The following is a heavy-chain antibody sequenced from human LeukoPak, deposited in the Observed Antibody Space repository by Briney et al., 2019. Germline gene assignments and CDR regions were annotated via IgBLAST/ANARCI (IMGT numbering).Heavy chain of an antibody. CDR1: VVSITIDYFY. CDR2: ISYSGTT. Sequence: PSQTLSLTCTVSVVSITIDYFYSSSLRQHPGKGLEWIGYISYSGTTSYSPSFRSRVAMSLDTSKNQFSLELYSVTAADTAVFYCASGRDWAKVGRWGQGTLVTVTS. CDR3: ASGRDWAKVGR. V-gene: IGHV4-31*03. J-gene: IGHJ4*02. D-gene: IGHD2-21*01.